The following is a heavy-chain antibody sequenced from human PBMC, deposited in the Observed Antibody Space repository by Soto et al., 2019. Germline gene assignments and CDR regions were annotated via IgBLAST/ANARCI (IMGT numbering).Heavy chain of an antibody. CDR3: ARDFRGVAARPGDYGMDV. CDR2: IIPIFGTA. D-gene: IGHD6-6*01. CDR1: GGTFSSYA. V-gene: IGHV1-69*06. J-gene: IGHJ6*02. Sequence: AASVKVSCKASGGTFSSYAISWVRQAPGQGLEWMGGIIPIFGTANYTQKFQGSVTITADKSTSTAYMELSSLRSEDTAVYYCARDFRGVAARPGDYGMDVWGQGTTVTVSS.